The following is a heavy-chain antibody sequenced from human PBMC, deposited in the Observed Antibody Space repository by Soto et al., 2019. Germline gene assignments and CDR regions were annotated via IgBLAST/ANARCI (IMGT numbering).Heavy chain of an antibody. J-gene: IGHJ4*02. CDR2: ISAYNGNT. V-gene: IGHV1-18*01. D-gene: IGHD3-9*01. Sequence: ASVKVSCKASGGTFSSYAISWVRQAPGHGLEWMGWISAYNGNTNYAQKLQGRVTMTTDTSTSTAYMDLRSLRSDDTAVYYCVRDLTGTPVYWGQGTLVTVSS. CDR1: GGTFSSYA. CDR3: VRDLTGTPVY.